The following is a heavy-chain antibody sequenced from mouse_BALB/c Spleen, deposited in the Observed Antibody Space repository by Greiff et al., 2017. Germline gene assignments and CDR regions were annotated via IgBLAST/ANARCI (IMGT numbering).Heavy chain of an antibody. Sequence: QVQLQQSGAELMKPGASVKISCKATGYTFSSYWIEWVKQRPGHGLEWIGEILPGSGSTNYNEKFKGKATFTADTSSNTVYMQLSSLTSEDSAVYYCARGGRYDVETGAMDYWGQGTSVTVSS. D-gene: IGHD2-14*01. CDR2: ILPGSGST. V-gene: IGHV1-9*01. CDR1: GYTFSSYW. J-gene: IGHJ4*01. CDR3: ARGGRYDVETGAMDY.